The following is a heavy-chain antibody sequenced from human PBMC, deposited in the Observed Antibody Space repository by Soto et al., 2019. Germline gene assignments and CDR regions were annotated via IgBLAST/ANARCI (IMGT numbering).Heavy chain of an antibody. CDR1: GYTFTSYA. CDR2: INAGNGNT. Sequence: ASVKVSCKASGYTFTSYAMHWVRQAPGQRLEWMGWINAGNGNTKYSQKFRGRVTITRDTSASTAYMELSSLRSEDTAVYYCARDRKISSIAAINWFDPWGQGTLVTVSS. V-gene: IGHV1-3*01. D-gene: IGHD6-6*01. J-gene: IGHJ5*02. CDR3: ARDRKISSIAAINWFDP.